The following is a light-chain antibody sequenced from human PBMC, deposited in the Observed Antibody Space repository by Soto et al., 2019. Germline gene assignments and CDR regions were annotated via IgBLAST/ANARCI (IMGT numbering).Light chain of an antibody. J-gene: IGLJ2*01. CDR2: DVS. CDR3: CSYAGSYILL. Sequence: QSALTQPRSVSGSPKQSVTISCTGTSSDVGTYNYVSWFQQHPGKAPKLMISDVSKRPSGVPDRCSGSKSGNTASLTISGLQAEDEADYYCCSYAGSYILLFGGGTKVTVL. CDR1: SSDVGTYNY. V-gene: IGLV2-11*01.